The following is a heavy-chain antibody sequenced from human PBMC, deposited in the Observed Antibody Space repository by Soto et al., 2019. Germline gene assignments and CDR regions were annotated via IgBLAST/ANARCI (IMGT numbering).Heavy chain of an antibody. CDR1: GDSINNDDHF. CDR3: MTNNGAYSYGSCY. CDR2: IFYSGAT. V-gene: IGHV4-30-4*02. D-gene: IGHD3-22*01. Sequence: PSDTLALTSTVSGDSINNDDHFWTWIRQRPGQGLEWIGYIFYSGATYYNPSLKARVTISIDKSRKYFSLDLSSVTAADTAVYYCMTNNGAYSYGSCYCGDVPLVTV. J-gene: IGHJ4*01.